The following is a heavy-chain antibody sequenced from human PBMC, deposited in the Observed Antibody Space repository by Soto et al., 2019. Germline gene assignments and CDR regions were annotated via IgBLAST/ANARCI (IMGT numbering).Heavy chain of an antibody. V-gene: IGHV3-21*01. Sequence: GGSLRLSCAASGFTFSDYNLNWVRQAPGKGLEWVSSISKSSSNIYYADSVKGRFTISRDNAKNSLYLQMNSLRAEDTAVYYCASRYGDYEYYFEYWGQGTLVTVSS. CDR2: ISKSSSNI. J-gene: IGHJ4*02. CDR1: GFTFSDYN. CDR3: ASRYGDYEYYFEY. D-gene: IGHD4-17*01.